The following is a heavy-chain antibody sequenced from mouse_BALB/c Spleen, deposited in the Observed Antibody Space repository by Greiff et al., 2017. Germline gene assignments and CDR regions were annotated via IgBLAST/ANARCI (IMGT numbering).Heavy chain of an antibody. J-gene: IGHJ4*01. CDR2: ISSGGST. Sequence: EVKLVESGGGLVKPGGSLKLSCAASGFTFSSYAMSWVRQTPEKRLEWVASISSGGSTYYPDSVKGRFTISRDNARNILYLQMSSLRSEDTAMYYCAREEALLRLHAMDYWGQGTSVTVSS. D-gene: IGHD1-2*01. V-gene: IGHV5-6-5*01. CDR3: AREEALLRLHAMDY. CDR1: GFTFSSYA.